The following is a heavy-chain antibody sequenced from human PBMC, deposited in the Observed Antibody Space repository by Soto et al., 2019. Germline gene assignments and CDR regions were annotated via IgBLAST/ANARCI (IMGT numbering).Heavy chain of an antibody. CDR1: GFTFSNAW. V-gene: IGHV3-15*07. Sequence: EVQLVESGGGLVKPGGSLRLSCAASGFTFSNAWMNWVRQAPGKGLEWVGRIKSKTDGGTTDYAAPVKGRFTISRDDSTNTLYLKMNSLKTEDAAVYYCTTDSSYYDSSGYYEAYDAFDIWGQGTMVTVSS. J-gene: IGHJ3*02. CDR3: TTDSSYYDSSGYYEAYDAFDI. D-gene: IGHD3-22*01. CDR2: IKSKTDGGTT.